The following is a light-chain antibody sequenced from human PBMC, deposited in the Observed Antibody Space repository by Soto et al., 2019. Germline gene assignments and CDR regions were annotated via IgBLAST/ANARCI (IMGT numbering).Light chain of an antibody. V-gene: IGKV3-20*01. CDR3: LQHNSYPRSIT. J-gene: IGKJ5*01. Sequence: EIVMTQSPDTLSLSPGERSTRSSRSSQSVSSTNLAWYQQRPGQAPRLLIYGAPSRATGITERFRGSGSGTDFTLTISRLEPEDFATYYCLQHNSYPRSITFGQGTRLEIK. CDR1: QSVSSTN. CDR2: GAP.